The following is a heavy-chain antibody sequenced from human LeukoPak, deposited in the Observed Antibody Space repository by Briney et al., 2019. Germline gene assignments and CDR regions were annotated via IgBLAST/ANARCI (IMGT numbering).Heavy chain of an antibody. D-gene: IGHD3-3*01. V-gene: IGHV3-30*18. CDR3: AKDSSRDDFWSGYYTLGLGYYYYGMDV. Sequence: GGSLRLSCAASGFTFSSYGMHWVRQAPGKGLEWVAVISYDGSNKYYADSVKGRFTISRDNSKNTLYLQMNSLRAEDTAVYYCAKDSSRDDFWSGYYTLGLGYYYYGMDVWGQGTTVTVSS. J-gene: IGHJ6*02. CDR1: GFTFSSYG. CDR2: ISYDGSNK.